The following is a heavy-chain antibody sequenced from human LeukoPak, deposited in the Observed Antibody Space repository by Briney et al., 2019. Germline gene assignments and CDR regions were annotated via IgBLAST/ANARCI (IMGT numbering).Heavy chain of an antibody. V-gene: IGHV4-59*01. D-gene: IGHD3-10*01. Sequence: SETLSLTCSVSGGSIGNFYWSWIRQPPGKSLEWIGYIYYSGSTNYNPSLKSRVTISVDTSKNQFSLKLSSVTAADTAVYYCARETSYYGSGSYYRVNWFDPWGQGTLVTVSS. CDR1: GGSIGNFY. J-gene: IGHJ5*02. CDR2: IYYSGST. CDR3: ARETSYYGSGSYYRVNWFDP.